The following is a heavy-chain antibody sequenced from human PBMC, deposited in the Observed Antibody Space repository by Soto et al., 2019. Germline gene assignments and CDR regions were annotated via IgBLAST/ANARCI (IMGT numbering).Heavy chain of an antibody. Sequence: GESLKISCKGSGYSFTSYWIGWVRQMPGKGLEWMGIIYPGDSDTRYSPSFQGQVTISADKSISTAYLQWSSLKASDTAMYYCARRGEDGNYYYGMDVWGQGTTVTVSS. CDR2: IYPGDSDT. V-gene: IGHV5-51*01. CDR3: ARRGEDGNYYYGMDV. CDR1: GYSFTSYW. D-gene: IGHD4-17*01. J-gene: IGHJ6*02.